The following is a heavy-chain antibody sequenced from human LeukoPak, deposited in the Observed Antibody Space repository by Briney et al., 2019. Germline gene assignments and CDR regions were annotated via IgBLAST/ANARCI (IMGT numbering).Heavy chain of an antibody. CDR3: AKDWGASGWYNWFDP. J-gene: IGHJ5*02. CDR2: ISYDGNEK. Sequence: PGGSLRLSCEVSGFTISNHGMHWVRQAPGKGLEWVAMISYDGNEKYYADSVKGRLTISRDNSKNTLYLQMNSLTTEDTAIYYCAKDWGASGWYNWFDPWGQGTQVTXSS. CDR1: GFTISNHG. D-gene: IGHD6-19*01. V-gene: IGHV3-30*18.